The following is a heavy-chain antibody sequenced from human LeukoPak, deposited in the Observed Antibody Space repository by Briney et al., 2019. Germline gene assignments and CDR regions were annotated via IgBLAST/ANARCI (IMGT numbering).Heavy chain of an antibody. CDR1: GGTFSNYA. CDR3: ARSRSSPELDY. V-gene: IGHV1-69*06. D-gene: IGHD5-24*01. J-gene: IGHJ4*02. Sequence: SVKVSCKASGGTFSNYAINWVRQAPGQGLEWMGGIIPIFGTANYAQKFQGRVTITADKSTSTAYMELSSLRSEDTAVYYCARSRSSPELDYWGQGTLVTVSS. CDR2: IIPIFGTA.